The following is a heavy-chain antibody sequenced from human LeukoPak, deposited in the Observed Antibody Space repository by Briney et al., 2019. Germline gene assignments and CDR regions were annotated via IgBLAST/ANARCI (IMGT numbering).Heavy chain of an antibody. V-gene: IGHV3-7*01. CDR2: INEDGSEK. J-gene: IGHJ3*01. D-gene: IGHD7-27*01. Sequence: GESLRLSCVGSGFMFSNFRMTWVRQAPGKGLEWVANINEDGSEKHYVDSMKGRFTISRDNAKNSLYLQMNSLSAEDTAVYYCASEINWGSGAFDVWGQGTMVTVSS. CDR3: ASEINWGSGAFDV. CDR1: GFMFSNFR.